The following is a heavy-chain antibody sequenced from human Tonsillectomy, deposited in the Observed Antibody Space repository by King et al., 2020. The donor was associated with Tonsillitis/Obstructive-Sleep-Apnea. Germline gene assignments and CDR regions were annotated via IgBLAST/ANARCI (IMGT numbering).Heavy chain of an antibody. V-gene: IGHV3-30*04. CDR3: AREGIYDSSGYADAFDI. Sequence: VQLVESGGGVVQPGRSLRLSCAASGFTFSIYAIHWVRQAPGKGLEWVAVISYDGSNKYYADSVKGRFTISRDNSKNKLDLQMNSLRAEDTAVYYCAREGIYDSSGYADAFDIWGQGTMVTVSS. D-gene: IGHD3-22*01. CDR2: ISYDGSNK. CDR1: GFTFSIYA. J-gene: IGHJ3*02.